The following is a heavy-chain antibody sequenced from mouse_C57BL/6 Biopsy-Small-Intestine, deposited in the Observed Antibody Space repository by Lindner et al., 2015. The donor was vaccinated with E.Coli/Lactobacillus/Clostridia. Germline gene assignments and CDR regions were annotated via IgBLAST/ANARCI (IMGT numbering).Heavy chain of an antibody. CDR1: GYTFTAYD. CDR3: ARDLTNSSAWPFDF. V-gene: IGHV1-4*01. D-gene: IGHD6-1*01. Sequence: SVKVSCKTSGYTFTAYDLHWVRQAPGHGLEWMGWITPNSGDSKYAQKFQGRVYMTRDTSINTAYMELSGLISGDTAVYYCARDLTNSSAWPFDFWGQGTPVIVSS. J-gene: IGHJ2*01. CDR2: ITPNSGDS.